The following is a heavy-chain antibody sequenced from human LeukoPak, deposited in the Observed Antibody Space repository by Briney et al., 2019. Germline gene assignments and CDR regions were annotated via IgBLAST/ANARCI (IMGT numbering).Heavy chain of an antibody. CDR3: VREGQWLEYYFDY. J-gene: IGHJ4*02. D-gene: IGHD6-19*01. Sequence: SQTLSLTCAISGDSVSGNSVTWNWIRQSPSRGLEWLGRTYYRSKWYNDYVVSVKSRITIDADTSTNQFSLQLNSVTPEDTAVYYCVREGQWLEYYFDYWGQGTLVTVSS. V-gene: IGHV6-1*01. CDR1: GDSVSGNSVT. CDR2: TYYRSKWYN.